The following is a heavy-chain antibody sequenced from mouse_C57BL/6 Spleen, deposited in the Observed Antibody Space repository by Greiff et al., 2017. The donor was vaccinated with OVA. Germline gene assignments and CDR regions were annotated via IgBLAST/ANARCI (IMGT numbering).Heavy chain of an antibody. CDR3: ARMGDGSSYYFGY. D-gene: IGHD1-1*01. CDR2: IDPSDSYT. Sequence: QVQLQQPGAELVMPGASVKLSCKASGYTFTSYWMHWVKQRPGQGLEWIGEIDPSDSYTNYNQKFKGKSTLTVDKSSSTAYMQLSSLTSEDSAVYYCARMGDGSSYYFGYWGQGTTLTVSS. J-gene: IGHJ2*01. V-gene: IGHV1-69*01. CDR1: GYTFTSYW.